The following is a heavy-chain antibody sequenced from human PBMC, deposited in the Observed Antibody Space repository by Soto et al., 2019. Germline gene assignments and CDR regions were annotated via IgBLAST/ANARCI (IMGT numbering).Heavy chain of an antibody. CDR1: GYTFTSYD. CDR3: AREGIAARPGWFDP. V-gene: IGHV1-8*01. CDR2: MNPNSGNT. J-gene: IGHJ5*02. D-gene: IGHD6-6*01. Sequence: ASVKVSCKASGYTFTSYDINWVRQATGQGLEWMGWMNPNSGNTGYAQKFQGRVTMTRNTSISTAYMELSSLRSEDTAVYYCAREGIAARPGWFDPWGQGTLVTVSS.